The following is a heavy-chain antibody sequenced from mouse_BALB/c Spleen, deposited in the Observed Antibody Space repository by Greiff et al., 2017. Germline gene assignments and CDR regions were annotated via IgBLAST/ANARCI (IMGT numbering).Heavy chain of an antibody. Sequence: VQLKESGAELVRPGALVKLSCKASGFNIKDYYMHWVKQRPEQGLEWIGWIDPENGNTIYDPKFQGKASITADTSSNTAYLQLSSLTSEDTAVYYCARRRNYGYFDVWGAGTTVTVSS. CDR1: GFNIKDYY. CDR2: IDPENGNT. V-gene: IGHV14-1*02. CDR3: ARRRNYGYFDV. J-gene: IGHJ1*01.